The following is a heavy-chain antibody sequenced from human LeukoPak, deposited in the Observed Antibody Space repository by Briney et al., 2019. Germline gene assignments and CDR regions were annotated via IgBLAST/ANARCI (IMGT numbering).Heavy chain of an antibody. Sequence: PSETLSLTCTVSGGSISSSSYYWGWIRQPPGKGLEWIGSIYYSGSTYYNPSLKSRVTISVDTSKNQFSLKLSSVTAADTAVYYCARDTTVTTANPYWGQGTLVTVSS. CDR3: ARDTTVTTANPY. CDR2: IYYSGST. CDR1: GGSISSSSYY. V-gene: IGHV4-39*07. J-gene: IGHJ4*02. D-gene: IGHD4-17*01.